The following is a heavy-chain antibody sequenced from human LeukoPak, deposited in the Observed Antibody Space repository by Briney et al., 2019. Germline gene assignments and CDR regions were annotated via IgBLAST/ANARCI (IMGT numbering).Heavy chain of an antibody. Sequence: PSETRSLTCTVSGGSISSGDYYWSWIRQPPGKGLEWIGYIYYSGSTYYNPSLKSRVTISVDTSKNQFSLKLSSVTAADTAVYYCAGSDLGRRDGYNFPHWGQGTLVTVSS. D-gene: IGHD5-24*01. CDR1: GGSISSGDYY. J-gene: IGHJ4*02. CDR3: AGSDLGRRDGYNFPH. V-gene: IGHV4-30-4*08. CDR2: IYYSGST.